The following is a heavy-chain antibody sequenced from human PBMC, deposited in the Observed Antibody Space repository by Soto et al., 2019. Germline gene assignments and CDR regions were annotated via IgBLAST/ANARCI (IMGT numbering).Heavy chain of an antibody. CDR1: GGSISSGGYY. J-gene: IGHJ5*02. V-gene: IGHV4-31*03. D-gene: IGHD3-10*01. Sequence: QVQLQESGPGLVKPSQTLSLTCTVSGGSISSGGYYWSWIRQHPGKGLEWIGYIYYSGGTYYNPSLKSRVTISVDTSKNQFSLKLSSVTAADTAVYYCARAFPYYYGSGSYHYPYWFDPWGQGTLVTVSS. CDR3: ARAFPYYYGSGSYHYPYWFDP. CDR2: IYYSGGT.